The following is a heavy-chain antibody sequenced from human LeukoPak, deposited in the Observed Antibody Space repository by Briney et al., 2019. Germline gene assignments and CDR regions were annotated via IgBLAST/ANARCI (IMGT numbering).Heavy chain of an antibody. CDR2: MNPNSGNT. J-gene: IGHJ6*03. D-gene: IGHD3-10*01. CDR1: GYTFTSYD. V-gene: IGHV1-8*01. Sequence: AASVKVSCKASGYTFTSYDINWVRQAPGQGLEWMGWMNPNSGNTGYAQKFQGRVTMTRNTSISTAYMELSSLRSKDTAVYYCALLTPLPESYYYYYMDVWGKGTTVTVSS. CDR3: ALLTPLPESYYYYYMDV.